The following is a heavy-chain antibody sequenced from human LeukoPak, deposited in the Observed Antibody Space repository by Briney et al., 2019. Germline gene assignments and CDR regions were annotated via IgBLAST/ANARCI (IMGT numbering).Heavy chain of an antibody. CDR2: IKQDGSEK. Sequence: GGSLRLSCAASGFTFSSYWMSWVRQAPGKGLEWVANIKQDGSEKYYVDSVKGRFTISRDNAKNSLYLQMNSLRAEDTAVYYCARDLIVVAMGGYYYYMDVWGKGTTVTVSS. V-gene: IGHV3-7*01. CDR1: GFTFSSYW. CDR3: ARDLIVVAMGGYYYYMDV. J-gene: IGHJ6*03. D-gene: IGHD3-22*01.